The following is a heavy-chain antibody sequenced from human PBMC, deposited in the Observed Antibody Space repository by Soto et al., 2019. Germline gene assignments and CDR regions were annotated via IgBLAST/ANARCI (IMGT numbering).Heavy chain of an antibody. D-gene: IGHD1-26*01. J-gene: IGHJ6*02. Sequence: TLSLPCTVSGGSISSGGYYWSWIRQHPGKGLEWIGYIYYSGSTYYNPSLKSRVTISVDTSKNQFSLKLSSVTAADTAVYYCARVMGSWRGRYYYGMDVWGQGTTVTVSS. V-gene: IGHV4-31*03. CDR3: ARVMGSWRGRYYYGMDV. CDR2: IYYSGST. CDR1: GGSISSGGYY.